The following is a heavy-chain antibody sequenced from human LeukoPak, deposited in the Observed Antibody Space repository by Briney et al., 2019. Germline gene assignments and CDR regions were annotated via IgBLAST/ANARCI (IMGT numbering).Heavy chain of an antibody. V-gene: IGHV3-48*03. CDR3: ATDMRNSTWFPGGLES. Sequence: GGSLRLSCAASGFSLSNYEMNWVRQAPGKGLEWISYISFNGHIIHDADSVKGRFTISRDNAKNSLYLQMKSLRAEDTAVYYCATDMRNSTWFPGGLESWGQGTLVIVSS. J-gene: IGHJ4*02. D-gene: IGHD6-13*01. CDR1: GFSLSNYE. CDR2: ISFNGHII.